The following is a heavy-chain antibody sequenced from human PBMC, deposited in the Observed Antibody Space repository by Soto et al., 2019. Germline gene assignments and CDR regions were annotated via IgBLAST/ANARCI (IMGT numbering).Heavy chain of an antibody. J-gene: IGHJ3*01. V-gene: IGHV5-10-1*01. CDR3: AKRRVGDAFDV. Sequence: GESLKISCKGSGNSFSNYWINWVRQVPGKGLEWMGRIDVSDSYTNYSPSFQGHVTISADKSISTVYLQWNSLKAADTAVYFCAKRRVGDAFDVWGQGTKVTVSS. CDR2: IDVSDSYT. D-gene: IGHD1-26*01. CDR1: GNSFSNYW.